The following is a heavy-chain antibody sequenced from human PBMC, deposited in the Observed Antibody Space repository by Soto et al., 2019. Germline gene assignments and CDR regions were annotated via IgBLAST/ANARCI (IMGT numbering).Heavy chain of an antibody. CDR2: INTDGSTK. CDR3: VTVAVGGDYGYDY. Sequence: DVQLVESGGGLVQPGGSLRLSCAASGFTFSDHWMHWVRQAPGEGLVWVSRINTDGSTKSYADSVKGRFTISRDNVKNTLFLQMNSLRAEDTAIYYCVTVAVGGDYGYDYWGQGTLVTVSS. D-gene: IGHD6-19*01. J-gene: IGHJ4*02. V-gene: IGHV3-74*01. CDR1: GFTFSDHW.